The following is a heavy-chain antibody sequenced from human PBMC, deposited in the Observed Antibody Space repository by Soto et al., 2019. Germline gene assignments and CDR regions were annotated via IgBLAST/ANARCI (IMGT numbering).Heavy chain of an antibody. CDR2: INSDGSST. V-gene: IGHV3-74*01. CDR1: AVTFTGYG. CDR3: ARGMDRAAAGPIDY. Sequence: PGGSLRLSCAASAVTFTGYGMHWVRQAPGKGLVWVSRINSDGSSTSYADSVKGRFTISRDNAKNTLYLQMNSLRAEDTAVYYCARGMDRAAAGPIDYWGQGTLVTVSS. D-gene: IGHD6-13*01. J-gene: IGHJ4*02.